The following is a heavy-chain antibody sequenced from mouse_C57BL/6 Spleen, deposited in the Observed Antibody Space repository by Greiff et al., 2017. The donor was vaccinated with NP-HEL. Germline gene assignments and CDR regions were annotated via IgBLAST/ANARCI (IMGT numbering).Heavy chain of an antibody. D-gene: IGHD1-1*01. CDR3: AGDYYGSSYYAMDY. Sequence: EVKLEESGPELVKPGASVKMSCKASGYTFTDYNMHWVKQSHGKSLEWIGYINPNNGGTSYNQKFKGKATLTVNKSSSTAYMELRSLTSEDSAVYYCAGDYYGSSYYAMDYWGQGTSVTVSS. J-gene: IGHJ4*01. V-gene: IGHV1-22*01. CDR2: INPNNGGT. CDR1: GYTFTDYN.